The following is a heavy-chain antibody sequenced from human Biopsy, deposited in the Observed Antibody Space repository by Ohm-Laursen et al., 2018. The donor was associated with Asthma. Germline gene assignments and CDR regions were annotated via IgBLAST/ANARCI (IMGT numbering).Heavy chain of an antibody. V-gene: IGHV3-30*18. CDR3: AKERNSDFWSGYTI. Sequence: SLGLGFMDSGFILNSYCMHWVGQAAGKARAWVAGMSFYGRQTYYADSAKGRFTISRDNSKNTLYLQMNSLRAEETAVYFCAKERNSDFWSGYTIWGQGTMVTVSS. CDR1: GFILNSYC. J-gene: IGHJ3*02. CDR2: MSFYGRQT. D-gene: IGHD3-3*01.